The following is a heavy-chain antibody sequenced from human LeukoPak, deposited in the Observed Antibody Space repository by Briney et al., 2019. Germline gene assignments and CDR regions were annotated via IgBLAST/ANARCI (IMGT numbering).Heavy chain of an antibody. CDR1: GFTLRDYY. J-gene: IGHJ3*02. CDR2: IISTGGTI. V-gene: IGHV3-11*04. CDR3: AGYSSGWFGAFHI. D-gene: IGHD6-19*01. Sequence: LSCAAWGFTLRDYYMRWLGQAPGKGGEGLAYIISTGGTIYYEDPVKGRFTISRDNAKNSLYLQMNSLRAEDTAVYYCAGYSSGWFGAFHIWGQGTMVTVSS.